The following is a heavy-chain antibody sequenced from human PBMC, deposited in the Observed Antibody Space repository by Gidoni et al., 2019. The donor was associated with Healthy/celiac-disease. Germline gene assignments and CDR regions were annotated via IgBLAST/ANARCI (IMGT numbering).Heavy chain of an antibody. V-gene: IGHV3-9*01. CDR3: AKGRGVGAPFDY. CDR2: ISWNSGSI. CDR1: GFTFDDYA. J-gene: IGHJ4*02. Sequence: EVQLVESGGGLVQPGRSLRLSCAASGFTFDDYAMHWVRQAPGKGLEWVSGISWNSGSIGYADSVKGRFTISRDNAKNSLYLQMNSLRAEDTALYYCAKGRGVGAPFDYWGQGTLVTVSS. D-gene: IGHD1-26*01.